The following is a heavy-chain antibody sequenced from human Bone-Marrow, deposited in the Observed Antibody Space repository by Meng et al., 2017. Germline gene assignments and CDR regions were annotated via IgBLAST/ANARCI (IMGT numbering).Heavy chain of an antibody. CDR1: GYSFTSYW. V-gene: IGHV5-51*01. J-gene: IGHJ5*02. D-gene: IGHD3-22*01. Sequence: GESLKISCKGSGYSFTSYWIGWLRQMPGKGLEWMGIIYPGDSDTRYSPSFQGQVTISADKSISTAYLQWSNLKASDTAMYYCARLPYYDSSVYYYDDWFDPWGQGTLVTVSS. CDR3: ARLPYYDSSVYYYDDWFDP. CDR2: IYPGDSDT.